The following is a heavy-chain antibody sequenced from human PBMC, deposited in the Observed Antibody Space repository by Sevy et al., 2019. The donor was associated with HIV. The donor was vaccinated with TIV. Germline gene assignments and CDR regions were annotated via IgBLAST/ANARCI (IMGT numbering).Heavy chain of an antibody. D-gene: IGHD6-19*01. V-gene: IGHV1-8*01. CDR3: ARVGGFVTAVAGTVGYNWFDP. J-gene: IGHJ5*02. CDR2: MNPNSGNT. CDR1: GYTFTSYD. Sequence: ASVKVSCKASGYTFTSYDINWVRQATGQGLEWTGWMNPNSGNTGYAQKFQGRVTMTRNTSISTAYMELSSLRSEDTAVYYCARVGGFVTAVAGTVGYNWFDPWGQGTLVTVSS.